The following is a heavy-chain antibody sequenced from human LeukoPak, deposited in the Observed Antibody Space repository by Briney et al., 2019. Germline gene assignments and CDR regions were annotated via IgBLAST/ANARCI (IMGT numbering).Heavy chain of an antibody. CDR2: ISGSGGST. Sequence: GGSLRLSCAASGFTFSSYAMSWVRQAPGKGLEWVSAISGSGGSTYYADSVKGRFTISRDNSKNTLYLQMNSLRAEDTAVYYCAKAPNYCSGGSCYSGFDYWGQGTLVTVSS. D-gene: IGHD2-15*01. J-gene: IGHJ4*02. CDR1: GFTFSSYA. CDR3: AKAPNYCSGGSCYSGFDY. V-gene: IGHV3-23*01.